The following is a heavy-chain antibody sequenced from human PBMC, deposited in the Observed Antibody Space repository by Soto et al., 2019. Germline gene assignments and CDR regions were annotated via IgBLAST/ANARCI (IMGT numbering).Heavy chain of an antibody. J-gene: IGHJ4*02. CDR3: ARTIYDFWSGHLDY. CDR2: IYSGGST. D-gene: IGHD3-3*01. Sequence: PGGSLRLSCAASGFTVSSNYMSWVRQAPGKGLEWVSVIYSGGSTYYADSVKGRFTISRDNAKNSLYLQMNSLRAEDTAVYYCARTIYDFWSGHLDYWGQGTPVTVSS. V-gene: IGHV3-66*01. CDR1: GFTVSSNY.